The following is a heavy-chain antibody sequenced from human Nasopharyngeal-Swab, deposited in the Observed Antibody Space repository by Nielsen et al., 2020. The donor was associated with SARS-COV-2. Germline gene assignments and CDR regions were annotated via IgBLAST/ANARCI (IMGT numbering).Heavy chain of an antibody. D-gene: IGHD2-15*01. Sequence: SETLSLTCAVYGGSFSGYYWSWIRQPPGKGLEWIGEINHSGSTNYNPSLKSRVTISVDTSKNQFSLKLSSVTAADTAVYYCARGHNCSGGSCYSSGYYLDYWGQGTLVTVSS. CDR3: ARGHNCSGGSCYSSGYYLDY. J-gene: IGHJ4*02. CDR2: INHSGST. V-gene: IGHV4-34*01. CDR1: GGSFSGYY.